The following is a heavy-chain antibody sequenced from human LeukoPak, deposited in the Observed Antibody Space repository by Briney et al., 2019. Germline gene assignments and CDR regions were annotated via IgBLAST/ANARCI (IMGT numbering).Heavy chain of an antibody. Sequence: ASVKVSCKASGYTFTSYGISWVRQAPGQGLEWMGWISAYNGNTNYAQKLQGRVTMTTDTSTSTAYMELRSLRSDDTAVYYRARDRGITIFGVVIMAAYFDYWGQGTLVTVSS. J-gene: IGHJ4*02. CDR2: ISAYNGNT. V-gene: IGHV1-18*01. CDR3: ARDRGITIFGVVIMAAYFDY. D-gene: IGHD3-3*01. CDR1: GYTFTSYG.